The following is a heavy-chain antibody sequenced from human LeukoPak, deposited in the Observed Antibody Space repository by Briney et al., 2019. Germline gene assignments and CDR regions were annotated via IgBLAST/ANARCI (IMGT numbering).Heavy chain of an antibody. CDR2: ISWNSGSL. D-gene: IGHD3-10*01. J-gene: IGHJ2*01. V-gene: IGHV3-9*01. CDR1: GFIFYDYA. CDR3: ARGLGGDQGYFDL. Sequence: QPGRSLRFSCAASGFIFYDYAMHWVRQAPGKGLEWVSGISWNSGSLAYADSVKGRFTISRDNAKNSLYLQMNSLRTEDTALYYCARGLGGDQGYFDLWGRGTLATVSS.